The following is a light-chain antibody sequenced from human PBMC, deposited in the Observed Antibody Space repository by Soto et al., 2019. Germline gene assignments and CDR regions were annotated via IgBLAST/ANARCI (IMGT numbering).Light chain of an antibody. CDR3: QQYNTYPWT. CDR1: QGISTW. Sequence: DVQMTQSPSTLSASVGDRITITCRASQGISTWLAWYQLKAGKAPRLLIYKTSTLQSGVPSRFSGSGSGTEFTLTISSLQSDDFATYYCQQYNTYPWTFGQGTAVDIE. J-gene: IGKJ1*01. V-gene: IGKV1-5*03. CDR2: KTS.